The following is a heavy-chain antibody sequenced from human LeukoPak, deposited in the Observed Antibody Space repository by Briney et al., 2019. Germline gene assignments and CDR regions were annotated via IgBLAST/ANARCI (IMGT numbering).Heavy chain of an antibody. V-gene: IGHV1-8*01. CDR3: ARGIDYYYGMDV. CDR1: GYTFTSYD. D-gene: IGHD1-26*01. CDR2: MNPNSGNT. J-gene: IGHJ6*02. Sequence: ASVKVSCKASGYTFTSYDINWVRQAPGQGLEWMGWMNPNSGNTGYAQKFQGRVTMTRNTSISTAYMELSSLRSEDTAVYYCARGIDYYYGMDVWGQGTTVTVSS.